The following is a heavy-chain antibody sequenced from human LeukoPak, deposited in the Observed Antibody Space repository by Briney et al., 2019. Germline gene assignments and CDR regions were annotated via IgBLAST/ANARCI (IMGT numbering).Heavy chain of an antibody. J-gene: IGHJ4*02. CDR1: GFTFSSFA. Sequence: GGSLRLSCAASGFTFSSFAMHWVRQAPVKGLEWVTVISFDGSDQHYADSVKGRFTISRDNSKNTLYLQMNSLRTEDTAVYYCARVRVLAAELDNWGQGTLVTVSS. D-gene: IGHD6-25*01. CDR2: ISFDGSDQ. CDR3: ARVRVLAAELDN. V-gene: IGHV3-30*04.